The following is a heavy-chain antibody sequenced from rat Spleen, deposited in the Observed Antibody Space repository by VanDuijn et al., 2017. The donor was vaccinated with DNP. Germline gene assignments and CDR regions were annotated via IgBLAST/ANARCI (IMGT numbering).Heavy chain of an antibody. V-gene: IGHV4-2*01. CDR3: ATHNSGYFDY. CDR1: GFIFFDYW. Sequence: EVQLVESGGGLVQPGRSLKLSCAASGFIFFDYWMGWVRQAPGKGLEWIGQIKKDSSTINYTPSLKDKFTISRDNAQNTLYLQMDSLRSEDTATYYCATHNSGYFDYWGQGVMVTVSS. J-gene: IGHJ2*01. CDR2: IKKDSSTI. D-gene: IGHD4-3*01.